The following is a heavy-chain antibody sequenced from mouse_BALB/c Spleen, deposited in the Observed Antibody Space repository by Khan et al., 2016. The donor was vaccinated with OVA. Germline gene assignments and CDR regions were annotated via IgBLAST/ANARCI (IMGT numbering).Heavy chain of an antibody. V-gene: IGHV9-3-1*01. D-gene: IGHD2-10*01. J-gene: IGHJ4*01. CDR2: INTYTGEP. CDR3: ARPPYCSYPLDY. CDR1: GYTFTNYG. Sequence: QIQLVQSGPELKKPGETVKISCKASGYTFTNYGMNWVKQSPGKALKWMGWINTYTGEPTYADDFKGRFAFSLETSATTAYLQINNLKNEDTATYFCARPPYCSYPLDYWGQGTSVTVSA.